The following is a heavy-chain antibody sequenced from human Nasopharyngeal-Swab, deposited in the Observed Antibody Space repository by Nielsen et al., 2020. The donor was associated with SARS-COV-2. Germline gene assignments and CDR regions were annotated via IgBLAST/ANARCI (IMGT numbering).Heavy chain of an antibody. CDR3: ATMTTVVTAFDY. D-gene: IGHD4-23*01. CDR2: IYPGDSTL. V-gene: IGHV5-51*01. Sequence: GESLKISCQGSGYSFTSYWIAWVRQMPGKGLEWMGIIYPGDSTLRYSPSFQGHVTISADRSISTAYLQWSSLKASDTAMYYCATMTTVVTAFDYWGQGTLVTVSS. J-gene: IGHJ4*02. CDR1: GYSFTSYW.